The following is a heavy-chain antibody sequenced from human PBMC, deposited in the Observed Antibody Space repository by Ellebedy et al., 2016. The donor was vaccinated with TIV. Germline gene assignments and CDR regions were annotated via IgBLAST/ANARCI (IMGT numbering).Heavy chain of an antibody. J-gene: IGHJ3*01. CDR1: GYTLTELS. Sequence: AASVKVSCKVSGYTLTELSMHWVRQAPGQGLEWMGWISAYNGNTNYAQKLQGRVTMTTDTSTSTAYMELRSLRSDDTAVYYCATDLRYCTNGVCFKRFDAFDVWGQGTMVTVSS. CDR3: ATDLRYCTNGVCFKRFDAFDV. D-gene: IGHD2-8*01. CDR2: ISAYNGNT. V-gene: IGHV1-18*01.